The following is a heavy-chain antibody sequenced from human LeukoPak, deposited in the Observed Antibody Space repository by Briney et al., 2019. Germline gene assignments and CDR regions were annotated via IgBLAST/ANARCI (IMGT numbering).Heavy chain of an antibody. V-gene: IGHV4-59*08. CDR1: GGSISGYY. D-gene: IGHD6-6*01. CDR2: IYFTET. CDR3: ARGCLSRLYYYMDV. J-gene: IGHJ6*03. Sequence: SETLSLTCTVSGGSISGYYWSWIRQPPGKGLEWIGSIYFTETKYNPSLKSRVSISVDTSKNQFSLKLSSVTVADTAVYYCARGCLSRLYYYMDVWGEGTTVTVSS.